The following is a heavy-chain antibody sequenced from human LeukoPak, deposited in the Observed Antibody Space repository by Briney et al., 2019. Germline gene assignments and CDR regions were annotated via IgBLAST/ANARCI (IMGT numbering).Heavy chain of an antibody. D-gene: IGHD5-18*01. CDR2: IWYDGSNK. CDR1: GFTFSSYG. Sequence: GGSLRLSCAASGFTFSSYGMHWLRQAPGRGLEWVAVIWYDGSNKYYADSVKGRFTISRDNSKNTLYLQMNSLRAEDKAVYYCSQTRTRYGPGGHEAFDIWGQGTMVTVSS. J-gene: IGHJ3*02. V-gene: IGHV3-33*06. CDR3: SQTRTRYGPGGHEAFDI.